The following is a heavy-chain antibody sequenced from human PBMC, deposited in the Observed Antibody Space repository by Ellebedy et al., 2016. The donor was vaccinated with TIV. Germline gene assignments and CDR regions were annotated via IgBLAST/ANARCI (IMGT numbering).Heavy chain of an antibody. V-gene: IGHV1-24*01. CDR1: GGTFSSYA. CDR3: ATDWGYYDSSGYSF. D-gene: IGHD3-22*01. CDR2: FDPEDGET. J-gene: IGHJ4*02. Sequence: ASVKVSXXASGGTFSSYAISWVRQAPGQGLEWMGGFDPEDGETIYAQKFQGRVTMTEDTSTDTAYMELSSLRSEDTAVYYCATDWGYYDSSGYSFWGQGTLVTVSS.